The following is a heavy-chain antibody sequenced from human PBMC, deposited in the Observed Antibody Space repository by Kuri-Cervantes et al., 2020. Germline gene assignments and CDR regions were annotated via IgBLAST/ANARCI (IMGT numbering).Heavy chain of an antibody. CDR3: AKETGVGGSGAFGDGFDV. Sequence: SETLSLTCAISGDSVSSKSAAWTWIRPSPSRGLEWLGRTYYRSKWYNDHATSVKGRITINPDTSKNQFSLQLNSVTPEDTAVYYCAKETGVGGSGAFGDGFDVWGQGTMVTVSS. V-gene: IGHV6-1*01. J-gene: IGHJ3*01. D-gene: IGHD3-10*01. CDR2: TYYRSKWYN. CDR1: GDSVSSKSAA.